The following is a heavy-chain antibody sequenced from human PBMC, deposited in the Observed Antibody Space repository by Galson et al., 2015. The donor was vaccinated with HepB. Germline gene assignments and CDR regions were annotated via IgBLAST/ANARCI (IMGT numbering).Heavy chain of an antibody. CDR2: ISSSGSTI. CDR1: GFTFSSYE. D-gene: IGHD3-22*01. J-gene: IGHJ3*02. CDR3: AREGSYYDSSGDYLGFGAFDI. Sequence: SLRLSCAASGFTFSSYEMNWVRQAPGKGLEWVSYISSSGSTIYYADSVKGRFTISRDNAKNSLYLQMNSLRAEDTAVYYCAREGSYYDSSGDYLGFGAFDIWGQGTMVTVSS. V-gene: IGHV3-48*03.